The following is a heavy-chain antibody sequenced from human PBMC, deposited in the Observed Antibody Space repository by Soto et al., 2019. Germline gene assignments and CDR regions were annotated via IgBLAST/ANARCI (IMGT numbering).Heavy chain of an antibody. CDR3: ARSPRWDSSSFDY. D-gene: IGHD6-6*01. Sequence: PSETLSLTCTVSGGSISSGGYYWSWIRQHPGKGLEWIGYIYYSGSTYYNLSLKSRVTISVDTSKNQFSLKLSSVTAADTAVYYCARSPRWDSSSFDYWGQGTLVTVSS. J-gene: IGHJ4*02. V-gene: IGHV4-31*03. CDR1: GGSISSGGYY. CDR2: IYYSGST.